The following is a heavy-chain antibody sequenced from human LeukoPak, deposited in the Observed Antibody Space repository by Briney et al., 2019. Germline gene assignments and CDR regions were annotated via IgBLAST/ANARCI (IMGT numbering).Heavy chain of an antibody. CDR1: GGSIGNYY. CDR3: ARDHGYFGMDV. V-gene: IGHV4-59*01. CDR2: ISYSGNT. J-gene: IGHJ6*02. Sequence: PSETLSLTCIVSGGSIGNYYWNWIRQPPGKGLEWIGYISYSGNTIYNPSLKSRVTISIDPFKNQLSLKVTSVTAADTAVYYCARDHGYFGMDVWGQGTTVTISS.